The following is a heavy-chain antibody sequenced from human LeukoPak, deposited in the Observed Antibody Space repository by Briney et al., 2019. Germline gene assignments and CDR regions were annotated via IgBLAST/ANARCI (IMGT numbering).Heavy chain of an antibody. D-gene: IGHD3-16*01. CDR2: SNSDGSST. CDR3: GGGTYYYFDY. V-gene: IGHV3-74*01. CDR1: GFTFSSYW. Sequence: GGSLRLSCAASGFTFSSYWMHWVRQAPGKGLVWVSRSNSDGSSTSYADSVKGRFTISRDNAKNTLYLQMSSLRAEDTAVYYCGGGTYYYFDYWGQGTLVTVSS. J-gene: IGHJ4*02.